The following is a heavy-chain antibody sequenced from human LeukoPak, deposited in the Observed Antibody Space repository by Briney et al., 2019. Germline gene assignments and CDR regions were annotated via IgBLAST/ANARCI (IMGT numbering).Heavy chain of an antibody. CDR2: IWYDGSNK. CDR3: ARDYAGENWFDP. J-gene: IGHJ5*02. Sequence: RSLRLSCAASGFTFSSYGMHWVRQAPGKGLEWVAVIWYDGSNKYYADSVKGRFTISSDNSKNTLYLQMNSLRAEDTAVYYCARDYAGENWFDPWGQGTLVTVSS. V-gene: IGHV3-33*01. CDR1: GFTFSSYG. D-gene: IGHD3-16*01.